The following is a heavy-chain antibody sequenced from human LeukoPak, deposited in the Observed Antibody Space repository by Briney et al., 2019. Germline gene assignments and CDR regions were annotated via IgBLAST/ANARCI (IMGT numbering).Heavy chain of an antibody. Sequence: GGSLRLACAASGFTFSSYWMSWVRQAPGKGLEWVANIKQDGSEKYYVDSVKGRFTISRDNAKNSLYLQMNSLRAEDTAVYYCARGEGYYDILTGYYPYYYFDYWGQGTLVTVSS. CDR1: GFTFSSYW. CDR2: IKQDGSEK. V-gene: IGHV3-7*01. J-gene: IGHJ4*02. D-gene: IGHD3-9*01. CDR3: ARGEGYYDILTGYYPYYYFDY.